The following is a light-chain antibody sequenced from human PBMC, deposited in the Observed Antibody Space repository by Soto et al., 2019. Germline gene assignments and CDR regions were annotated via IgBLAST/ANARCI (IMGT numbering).Light chain of an antibody. CDR2: ATS. CDR1: QNIRSY. CDR3: QQGYSSRWT. J-gene: IGKJ1*01. V-gene: IGKV1-39*01. Sequence: DIQMTQSPSSLSASVGDRVTITCRASQNIRSYLNWYQQKPGKAPQLLIYATSSLQTGVPSRFSASGSWTDFSLVISDLQPEDSATYYDQQGYSSRWTSGRGTKVDI.